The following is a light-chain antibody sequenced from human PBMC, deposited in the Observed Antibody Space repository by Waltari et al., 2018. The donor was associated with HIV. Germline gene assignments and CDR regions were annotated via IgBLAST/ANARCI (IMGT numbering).Light chain of an antibody. V-gene: IGLV3-27*01. CDR2: KDT. CDR1: VLAKNS. CDR3: YCAADTTAV. J-gene: IGLJ7*01. Sequence: SYDLTHPPSLSVSPGQTARITCPGSVLAKNSARWFQQKPGQAPVVESYKDTERRSGSTVTLTSSGAHLEDEADYYCYCAADTTAVFGGGTQLTVL.